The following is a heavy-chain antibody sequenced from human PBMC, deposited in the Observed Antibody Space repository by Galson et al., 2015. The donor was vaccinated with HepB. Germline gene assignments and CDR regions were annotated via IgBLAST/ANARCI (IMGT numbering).Heavy chain of an antibody. J-gene: IGHJ3*02. V-gene: IGHV5-51*01. CDR2: IYPGDSDT. Sequence: QSGAEVKKPGESLRISCKGSGYSFTSYWIGWVRQMPGKGLEWMGIIYPGDSDTRYSPSFQGQVTISADKSISTAYLQWSSLKASDTAMYYCARMEEVPIAAAGTGDAFDIWGQGTMVTVSS. D-gene: IGHD6-13*01. CDR3: ARMEEVPIAAAGTGDAFDI. CDR1: GYSFTSYW.